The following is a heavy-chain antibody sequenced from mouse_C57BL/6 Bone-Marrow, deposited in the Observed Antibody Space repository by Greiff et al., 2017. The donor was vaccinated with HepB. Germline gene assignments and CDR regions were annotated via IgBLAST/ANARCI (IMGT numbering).Heavy chain of an antibody. CDR1: GFTFNTYA. Sequence: EVKLVESGGGLVQPKGSLKLSCAASGFTFNTYAMHWVRQAPGKGLEWVARIRSKSSNYATYYADSVKDRFTISRDDSQSMLYLQMNNLKTEDTAMYYCVREGITTVGEDYFDYWGQGTTLTVSS. D-gene: IGHD1-1*01. CDR2: IRSKSSNYAT. V-gene: IGHV10-3*01. J-gene: IGHJ2*01. CDR3: VREGITTVGEDYFDY.